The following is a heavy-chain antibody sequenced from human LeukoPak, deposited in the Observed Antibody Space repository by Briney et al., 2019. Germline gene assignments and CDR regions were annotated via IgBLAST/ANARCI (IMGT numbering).Heavy chain of an antibody. CDR2: IYYSGST. V-gene: IGHV4-38-2*01. J-gene: IGHJ4*02. CDR1: GYSISSGYF. D-gene: IGHD2-2*01. CDR3: ARLPYCGSINCYSPYYFDY. Sequence: SETLSLTCAVSGYSISSGYFWGWIRQTPGKGLEWIGSIYYSGSTYYNPSLKSRVTISVDTSKNQFSLKLSSVTAADTAVYYCARLPYCGSINCYSPYYFDYWGQGTLVTVSS.